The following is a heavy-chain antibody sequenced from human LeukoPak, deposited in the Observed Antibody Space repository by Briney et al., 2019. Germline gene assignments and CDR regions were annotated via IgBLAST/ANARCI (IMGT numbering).Heavy chain of an antibody. V-gene: IGHV3-30*04. CDR2: VSYDGSNT. J-gene: IGHJ6*02. CDR3: ARGPREIYYYYYGIDV. Sequence: QPGRSLRLSCAASGFTFSSYAMHWVRQAPGKGLEWVALVSYDGSNTYYADSVRGRFTISRDNPNNTLYLQMNSLRTEDTAVYYRARGPREIYYYYYGIDVWGQGTTVTVSS. CDR1: GFTFSSYA.